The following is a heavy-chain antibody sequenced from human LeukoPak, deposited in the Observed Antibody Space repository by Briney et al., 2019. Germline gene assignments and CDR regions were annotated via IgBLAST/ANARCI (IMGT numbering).Heavy chain of an antibody. CDR3: ARHPALWFGEPLDY. Sequence: PSETLSLTXTVSGGSISSSSYYWGWIRQPPGKGLEWIGSIYYSGSTYYNPSLKSRVTISVDTSKNQFSLKLSSVTAADTAVYYCARHPALWFGEPLDYWGQGTLVTVSS. CDR2: IYYSGST. J-gene: IGHJ4*02. D-gene: IGHD3-10*01. V-gene: IGHV4-39*01. CDR1: GGSISSSSYY.